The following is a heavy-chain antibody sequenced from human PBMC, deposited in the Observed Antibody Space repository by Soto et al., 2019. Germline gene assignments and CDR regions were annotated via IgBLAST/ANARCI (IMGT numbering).Heavy chain of an antibody. CDR2: VSHDGRNT. Sequence: VQLVESGGGVVQPGRSLRLSCAASGFTFSDYAMYWVRQAPGKGLEWVAVVSHDGRNTHYADSVKGRFTIARDSSKNTVSLEMTSLRAEDTAVYYCAKGGRQWLVTSDFNYWGQGALVTVSS. V-gene: IGHV3-30*18. D-gene: IGHD6-19*01. CDR3: AKGGRQWLVTSDFNY. CDR1: GFTFSDYA. J-gene: IGHJ4*02.